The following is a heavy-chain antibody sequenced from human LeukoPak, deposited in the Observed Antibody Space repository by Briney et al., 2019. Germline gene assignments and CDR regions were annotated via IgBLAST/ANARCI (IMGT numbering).Heavy chain of an antibody. CDR2: ISAYNGNT. CDR1: GYTFTSYG. CDR3: ARDQWPPKLVGASRSAFDI. V-gene: IGHV1-18*01. D-gene: IGHD1-26*01. Sequence: ASVKVSCKASGYTFTSYGISWVRQAPGQGLEWMGWISAYNGNTNYAQKLQGRVTMTTDTSTSTAYMELRSLRSDDTAVYYCARDQWPPKLVGASRSAFDIWGQGTMVTVSS. J-gene: IGHJ3*02.